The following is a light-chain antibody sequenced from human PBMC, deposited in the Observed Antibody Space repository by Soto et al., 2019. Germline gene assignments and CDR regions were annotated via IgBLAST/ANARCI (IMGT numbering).Light chain of an antibody. Sequence: EVVLTQSPDTLSLSPGERATLSCRASQTISSNYVAWYQQKPGQAPRLLIYDASTRATGIPDRFSGSGSGTDFTLTISRLEPEDFAVYYCQQYGRAPLTFGGGTKVEIK. J-gene: IGKJ4*01. V-gene: IGKV3-20*01. CDR3: QQYGRAPLT. CDR1: QTISSNY. CDR2: DAS.